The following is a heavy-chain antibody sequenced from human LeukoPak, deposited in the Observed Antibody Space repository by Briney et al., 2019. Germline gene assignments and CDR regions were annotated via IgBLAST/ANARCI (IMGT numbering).Heavy chain of an antibody. CDR3: ASRRIVVVTAHMQD. CDR1: GGSFSGYY. Sequence: SETLSLTCAVYGGSFSGYYWSWIRQPPGKGLEWIGEINHSGSTNYNPSLKSRVTISVDTSMNQFSLKLSSVTAADTAVYYCASRRIVVVTAHMQDWGQGTLVTVSS. J-gene: IGHJ4*02. V-gene: IGHV4-34*01. CDR2: INHSGST. D-gene: IGHD2-21*02.